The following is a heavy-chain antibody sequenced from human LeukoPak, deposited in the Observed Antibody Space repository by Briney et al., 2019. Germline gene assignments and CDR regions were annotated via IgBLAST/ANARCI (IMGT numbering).Heavy chain of an antibody. CDR1: GGTFSSYA. V-gene: IGHV1-69*04. D-gene: IGHD3-3*02. Sequence: GASVKVSCKASGGTFSSYAISWVRQAPGQGLEWMGRIIPILGIANYAQKFQGRVTITADKSTSTAYMELSSLRSEDTAVYYCARGIFGSVDGMDVWGQGTTVTVSS. CDR2: IIPILGIA. CDR3: ARGIFGSVDGMDV. J-gene: IGHJ6*02.